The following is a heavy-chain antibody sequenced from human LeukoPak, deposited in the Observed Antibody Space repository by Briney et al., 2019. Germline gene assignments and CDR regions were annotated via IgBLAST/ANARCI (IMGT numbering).Heavy chain of an antibody. D-gene: IGHD4-17*01. V-gene: IGHV5-10-1*01. CDR2: IDPSDSYA. J-gene: IGHJ4*02. CDR3: ARRSTTVTTPYYFDY. Sequence: GESLKISCKGSGYSFTSYWISWVRQMPGKGLEWMGRIDPSDSYANYSPSFQGHVTFSVDKSISTAYLHWSSLKASDTAMYYCARRSTTVTTPYYFDYWGQGTLVTVSS. CDR1: GYSFTSYW.